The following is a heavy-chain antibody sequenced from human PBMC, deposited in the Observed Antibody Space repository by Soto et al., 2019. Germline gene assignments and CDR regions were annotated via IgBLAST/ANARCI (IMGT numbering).Heavy chain of an antibody. Sequence: GSLRLSCAASGFTFSSYGMHWVRQAPGKGLEWVAVIWYDGSNKYYADSVKGRFTISRDNSKNTLYLQMNSLRAEDTAVYYCARSTSDIVVVPAEWGQGTLVTVSS. CDR1: GFTFSSYG. D-gene: IGHD2-2*01. CDR2: IWYDGSNK. CDR3: ARSTSDIVVVPAE. J-gene: IGHJ4*02. V-gene: IGHV3-33*08.